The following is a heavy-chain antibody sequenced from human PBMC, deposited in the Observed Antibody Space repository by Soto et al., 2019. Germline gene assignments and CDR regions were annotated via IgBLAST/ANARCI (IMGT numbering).Heavy chain of an antibody. Sequence: QVQLVESGGGVVQPGKSLRLSCEASGFAFSSYGMHWVRQAPGKGLEWVAVIWYDGSNEHYADSVKGRFTISRDNSKNTLYLQMNSLRPEDTAVYYCASDGSEAGIFLEYWGQGTLVTVSS. D-gene: IGHD6-13*01. V-gene: IGHV3-33*01. CDR1: GFAFSSYG. CDR3: ASDGSEAGIFLEY. J-gene: IGHJ4*02. CDR2: IWYDGSNE.